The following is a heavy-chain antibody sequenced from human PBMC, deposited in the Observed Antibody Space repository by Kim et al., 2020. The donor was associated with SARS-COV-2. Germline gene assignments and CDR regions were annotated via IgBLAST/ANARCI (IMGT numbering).Heavy chain of an antibody. CDR1: GFTFSSYG. V-gene: IGHV3-30*04. J-gene: IGHJ6*01. CDR3: ARDIASYSSGWTYYYYG. Sequence: WGSLRLSCAVSGFTFSSYGMHWVRQAPGKGLEWVAVISYDGSNKNYVDSLKGRFIISRDNSKNTLFLLMNSPRAEDTAGYYCARDIASYSSGWTYYYYG. D-gene: IGHD6-19*01. CDR2: ISYDGSNK.